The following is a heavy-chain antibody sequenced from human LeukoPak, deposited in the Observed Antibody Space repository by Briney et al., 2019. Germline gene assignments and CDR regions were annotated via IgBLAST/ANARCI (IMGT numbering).Heavy chain of an antibody. Sequence: GGSLRLSCAASGFTFSSYAMNWVRQAPGKGLEWVSAISGSGGSTYYADSVKGRFTISRDNSKNTLYLQVNSLRVEDTAVYYCAKSDGYSYSYYFDYWGQGTLVTVSS. J-gene: IGHJ4*02. CDR2: ISGSGGST. D-gene: IGHD5-18*01. CDR3: AKSDGYSYSYYFDY. CDR1: GFTFSSYA. V-gene: IGHV3-23*01.